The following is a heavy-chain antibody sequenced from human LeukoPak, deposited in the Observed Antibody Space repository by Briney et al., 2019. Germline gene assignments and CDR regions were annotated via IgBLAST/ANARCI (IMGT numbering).Heavy chain of an antibody. Sequence: PSETLSLTCTVSGDSINDYYWCWIRQPTGRGLEWIGYTRYGGTTSQNPSLKSRVTMSVDTSKNRLSLRLTSVTAADTAVYYCARGSGIHAWNLQHWGQGTLVTVSS. CDR1: GDSINDYY. V-gene: IGHV4-59*01. D-gene: IGHD1-1*01. J-gene: IGHJ1*01. CDR3: ARGSGIHAWNLQH. CDR2: TRYGGTT.